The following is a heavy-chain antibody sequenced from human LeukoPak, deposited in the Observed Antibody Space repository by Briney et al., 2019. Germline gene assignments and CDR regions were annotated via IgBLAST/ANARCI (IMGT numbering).Heavy chain of an antibody. J-gene: IGHJ4*02. Sequence: PGGSLRLSCAASGFTFSNYAMSWVRQAPGKGLEWVSGITARADSTYYADSVKGRFTISRDNSKNTLYLQMNRLRVEDTAVYYCAKVAYYFGSGSYYKSPLDYWGQGTLVTVSS. CDR1: GFTFSNYA. V-gene: IGHV3-23*01. CDR2: ITARADST. CDR3: AKVAYYFGSGSYYKSPLDY. D-gene: IGHD3-10*01.